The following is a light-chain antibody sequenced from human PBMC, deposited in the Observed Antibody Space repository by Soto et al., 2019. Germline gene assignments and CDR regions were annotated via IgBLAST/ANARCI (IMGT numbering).Light chain of an antibody. V-gene: IGKV3-11*01. CDR2: DAS. Sequence: EIVLTQSPATLSLSPGERATLSCRASESVSSYLAWYPQKPGQAPRLLIYDASNSATGIPARFSGSGSGTDFTLTISSLEPEDFGVYYCQQRSNSPRTFGQGTKLQIK. CDR3: QQRSNSPRT. J-gene: IGKJ2*01. CDR1: ESVSSY.